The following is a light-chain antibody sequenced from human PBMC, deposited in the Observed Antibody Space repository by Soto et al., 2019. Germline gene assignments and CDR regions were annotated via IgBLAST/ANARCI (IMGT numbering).Light chain of an antibody. J-gene: IGKJ4*01. Sequence: EIVLTQSPGTLSLSPGERATLSCRASQSVSSSYLAWYQQKPGQAPRLLIYGASSRATGIPDRFSGSGSETDFTLTISRLEPEDFAAYYCKQDGSSPLTFGGGTKVDIK. CDR1: QSVSSSY. CDR3: KQDGSSPLT. CDR2: GAS. V-gene: IGKV3-20*01.